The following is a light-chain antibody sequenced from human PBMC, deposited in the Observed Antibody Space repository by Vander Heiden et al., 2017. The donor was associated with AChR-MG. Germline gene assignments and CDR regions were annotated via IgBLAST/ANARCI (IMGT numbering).Light chain of an antibody. J-gene: IGKJ2*01. CDR3: QQDDSTPHT. V-gene: IGKV4-1*01. Sequence: DLVMTQSPDSLAVSLGERAPINCKSSQSVLYSSNNKNYLAWYQQKPGQPPKLLIYWASTRESGVPDRFSGSGSGTDFTLTISSLQAEDVAVYYCQQDDSTPHTFGQGTKLEIK. CDR2: WAS. CDR1: QSVLYSSNNKNY.